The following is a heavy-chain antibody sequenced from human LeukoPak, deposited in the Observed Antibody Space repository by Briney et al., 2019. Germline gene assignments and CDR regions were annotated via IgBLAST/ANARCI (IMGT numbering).Heavy chain of an antibody. V-gene: IGHV3-30-3*01. CDR1: GFTFSSYA. CDR3: ARDLSSGWLFFDQ. CDR2: ISYDGSNI. Sequence: GGSLRLSCAASGFTFSSYAMDWVRQAPGKGLEWVAVISYDGSNIFYADSVKGRFTISRDNSKNTLYLQMNSLRAEDTALYYCARDLSSGWLFFDQWGQGTVVTVSS. J-gene: IGHJ4*02. D-gene: IGHD6-19*01.